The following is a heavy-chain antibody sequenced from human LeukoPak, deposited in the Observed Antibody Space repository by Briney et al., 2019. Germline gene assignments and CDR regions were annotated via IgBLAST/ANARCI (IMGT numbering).Heavy chain of an antibody. D-gene: IGHD5-18*01. CDR2: ISTSSSYI. Sequence: GGSARLSCAASGITFSRYSMNWVRQAPGKGLEWVSSISTSSSYIYYADSVKGRFTISRHNAKNSLYLQMDSLRAEDTAVYYCASETKRGYSYGSPTDAFDIWGQGTMVTVSS. CDR1: GITFSRYS. CDR3: ASETKRGYSYGSPTDAFDI. V-gene: IGHV3-21*01. J-gene: IGHJ3*02.